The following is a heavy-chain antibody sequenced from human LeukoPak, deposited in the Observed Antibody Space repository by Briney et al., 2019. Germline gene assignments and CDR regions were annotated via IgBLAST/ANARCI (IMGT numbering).Heavy chain of an antibody. CDR3: ARVFLPPLSPVIVNHRVRRFDP. V-gene: IGHV4-61*02. D-gene: IGHD3-10*01. Sequence: SETLSLTCTVSGGSISSGSYYWSWIRQPAGKGLEWIGRIYTSGSTNCNPSLKSRVTISVDTSKNQFSLKLSSVTAADTAVYYCARVFLPPLSPVIVNHRVRRFDPWGQGTLVTVSS. CDR1: GGSISSGSYY. CDR2: IYTSGST. J-gene: IGHJ5*02.